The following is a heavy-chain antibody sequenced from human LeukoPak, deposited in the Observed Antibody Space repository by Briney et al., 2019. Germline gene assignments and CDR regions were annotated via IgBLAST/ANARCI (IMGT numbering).Heavy chain of an antibody. CDR2: ISFDGSNK. D-gene: IGHD6-19*01. J-gene: IGHJ4*02. CDR1: GFIFSSYA. CDR3: ARDQLPYVTVADSTGFDY. Sequence: GGSLRLSCAASGFIFSSYAMHWVRQAPGKGLEWVAVISFDGSNKYYADSVKGRFTISRDNAKNSLYLQMNSLRAEDTAVYYCARDQLPYVTVADSTGFDYWGQGTLVTVSS. V-gene: IGHV3-30*04.